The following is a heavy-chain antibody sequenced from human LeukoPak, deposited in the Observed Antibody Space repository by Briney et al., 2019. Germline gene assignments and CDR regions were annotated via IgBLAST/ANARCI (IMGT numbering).Heavy chain of an antibody. CDR2: ICYSGST. V-gene: IGHV4-59*01. J-gene: IGHJ6*03. CDR1: GASISTYY. D-gene: IGHD7-27*01. Sequence: PSETLSITCTVSGASISTYYWSWIRQPPGRGLEWIGYICYSGSTNYNPSLKSRVTISIDTSKNQFSLKLSSVTAADTAVYYCARAWGLTYYYYYMDVWGKGTTVTVSS. CDR3: ARAWGLTYYYYYMDV.